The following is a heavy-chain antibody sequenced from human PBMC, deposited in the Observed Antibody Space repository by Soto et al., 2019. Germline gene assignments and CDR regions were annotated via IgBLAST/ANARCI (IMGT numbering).Heavy chain of an antibody. Sequence: QVQLVESGGGDVQSGGSPRLSCVASGFLFSGYLMHWVRQAPGKGLEWVATISYDGSPTYYADSVEGRFTVTRDNVKDTLYLQMNSLRAEDTAVYYCARDDSGDWYFDVWGRGTLVTVSS. V-gene: IGHV3-33*01. J-gene: IGHJ2*01. CDR3: ARDDSGDWYFDV. CDR2: ISYDGSPT. D-gene: IGHD4-17*01. CDR1: GFLFSGYL.